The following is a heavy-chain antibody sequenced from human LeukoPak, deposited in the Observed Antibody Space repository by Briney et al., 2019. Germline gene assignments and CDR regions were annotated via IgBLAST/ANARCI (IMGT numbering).Heavy chain of an antibody. Sequence: SETLSLTCTVSGGSISSYYWSWIRQPPGKGLEWIAYIYYSGSTNYNPSLKSRVTISVDTSKNQFSLKLSSVTAADTAVYYCARTTYSSSWYNYWGQGTLVTVSS. D-gene: IGHD6-13*01. V-gene: IGHV4-59*12. J-gene: IGHJ4*02. CDR3: ARTTYSSSWYNY. CDR2: IYYSGST. CDR1: GGSISSYY.